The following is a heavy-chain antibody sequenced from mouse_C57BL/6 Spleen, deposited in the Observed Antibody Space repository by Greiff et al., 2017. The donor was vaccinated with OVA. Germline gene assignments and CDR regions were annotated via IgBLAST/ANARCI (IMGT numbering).Heavy chain of an antibody. V-gene: IGHV1-69*01. Sequence: QVQLQQPGAELVMPGASVKLSCKASGYTFTSYWMRWVKQRPGQGLEWIGEIDPSDGYTNYNQKFKGKSTLTVDKSSSTAYMQLSSLTSEDSAVYDCAIGGGLYDYDRGYWGQGTTLTVSS. CDR3: AIGGGLYDYDRGY. CDR1: GYTFTSYW. CDR2: IDPSDGYT. J-gene: IGHJ2*01. D-gene: IGHD2-4*01.